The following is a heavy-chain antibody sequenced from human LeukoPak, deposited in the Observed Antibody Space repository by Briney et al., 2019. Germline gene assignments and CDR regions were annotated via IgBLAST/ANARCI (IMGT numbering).Heavy chain of an antibody. J-gene: IGHJ4*02. CDR1: GYSISSGYY. CDR3: ARADMATVFDF. CDR2: ISYSGST. Sequence: SETLSLTCTVSGYSISSGYYWSWIRQHPGKGLEWIGYISYSGSTYYNPSLKTRLTISVDTSKNQFSLKLDSVTAADTAFYYCARADMATVFDFWGRGTLVIVSS. D-gene: IGHD5-24*01. V-gene: IGHV4-31*03.